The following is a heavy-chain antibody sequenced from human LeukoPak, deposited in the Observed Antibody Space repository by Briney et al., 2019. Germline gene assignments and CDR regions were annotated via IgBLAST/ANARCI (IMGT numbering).Heavy chain of an antibody. Sequence: GESLKISCKGSGYRFTNYWIGWVRQMPGKGLEWMGIIYPGAASDTRYSPSFQGLVTFSADKSISTAYLQWSSLKASDTAIYYCARHIFYYYDSSGYYLDYWGQGTLVTVSS. CDR1: GYRFTNYW. J-gene: IGHJ4*02. CDR3: ARHIFYYYDSSGYYLDY. CDR2: IYPGAASDT. V-gene: IGHV5-51*01. D-gene: IGHD3-22*01.